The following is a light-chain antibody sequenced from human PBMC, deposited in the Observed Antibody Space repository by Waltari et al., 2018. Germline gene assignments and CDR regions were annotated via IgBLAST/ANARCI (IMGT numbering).Light chain of an antibody. CDR2: DTS. Sequence: DVQLTQSPSSLSASVGDSATITCLASQYVNKYLNWYQHRPGEAPKLLIYDTSNLQDGVPSRFSGSGHGTDFSFTISSLQPEDIGTYYCQQYHHLPLTFAGGTKVAVK. V-gene: IGKV1-33*01. J-gene: IGKJ4*01. CDR1: QYVNKY. CDR3: QQYHHLPLT.